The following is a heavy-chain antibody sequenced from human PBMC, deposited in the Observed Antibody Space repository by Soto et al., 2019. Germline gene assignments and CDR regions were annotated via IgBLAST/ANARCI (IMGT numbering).Heavy chain of an antibody. CDR3: ARHMIDCSRTSCYHRSYYYGMDV. D-gene: IGHD2-2*01. J-gene: IGHJ6*02. V-gene: IGHV1-18*01. CDR2: VSAYNGNT. CDR1: GYTFTSYG. Sequence: ASVKVSCKASGYTFTSYGISWVRQAPGQGLEWMGWVSAYNGNTNYAQKLQGRVTMTTDTSTSTAYMELRSLRSDDTAVYYCARHMIDCSRTSCYHRSYYYGMDVWGQGTTVIVSS.